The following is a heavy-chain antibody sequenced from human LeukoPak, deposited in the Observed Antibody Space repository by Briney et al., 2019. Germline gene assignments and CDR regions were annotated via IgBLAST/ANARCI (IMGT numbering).Heavy chain of an antibody. J-gene: IGHJ3*02. V-gene: IGHV1-46*01. CDR1: GYTFTSYY. D-gene: IGHD1-1*01. CDR3: ARGGRGEGTGTTRVAFDI. Sequence: ASVKVSCKAAGYTFTSYYMHWVRQAPGQGLEWMGTINPSGGSTSYAQKFQGRVTMTRDMSTSTVYMELSSLRSEDTAVYYCARGGRGEGTGTTRVAFDIWGQGTMVTVSS. CDR2: INPSGGST.